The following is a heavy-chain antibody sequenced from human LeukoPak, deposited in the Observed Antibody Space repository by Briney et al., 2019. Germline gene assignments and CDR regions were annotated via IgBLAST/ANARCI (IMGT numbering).Heavy chain of an antibody. CDR1: KFTFSSFA. J-gene: IGHJ4*02. Sequence: SGGALRLSCAASKFTFSSFAMSCVRQAPGRGVEWVSGIIATGESTYSPESVKDRLTIYRDNSKNTLYLQMNSLRAEDTAVYYCANGNGQRFLEWLHEVHFDYWGQGTLVTVSS. D-gene: IGHD3-3*01. CDR3: ANGNGQRFLEWLHEVHFDY. CDR2: IIATGEST. V-gene: IGHV3-23*01.